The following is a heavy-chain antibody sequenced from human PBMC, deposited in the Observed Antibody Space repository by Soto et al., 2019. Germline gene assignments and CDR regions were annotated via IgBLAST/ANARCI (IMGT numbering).Heavy chain of an antibody. CDR3: ARGNALDV. CDR1: GDSVSSDITS. V-gene: IGHV6-1*01. D-gene: IGHD3-10*01. J-gene: IGHJ3*01. Sequence: SQTLSLTCAISGDSVSSDITSWNWIRQSPSRGLEWLGRTYYRSKSFHDYAASVKSRITINPDTSKNQFSLELNSMTPEDTAVYYCARGNALDVWGQGTVVTVSS. CDR2: TYYRSKSFH.